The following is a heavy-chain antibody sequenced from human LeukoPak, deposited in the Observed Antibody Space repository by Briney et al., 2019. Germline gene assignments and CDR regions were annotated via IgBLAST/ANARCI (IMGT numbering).Heavy chain of an antibody. CDR2: ITSTSSAI. CDR3: ARVRDAYNFFHY. Sequence: GGSLRLSCAASGFRFSSYSMNWVRQAPGKGLEWVSHITSTSSAIYYADSVRGRFTISRDNARNSLYLQMNSLRAEDTAVYYCARVRDAYNFFHYWGQGTLVTVSS. V-gene: IGHV3-48*01. J-gene: IGHJ4*02. CDR1: GFRFSSYS. D-gene: IGHD1-20*01.